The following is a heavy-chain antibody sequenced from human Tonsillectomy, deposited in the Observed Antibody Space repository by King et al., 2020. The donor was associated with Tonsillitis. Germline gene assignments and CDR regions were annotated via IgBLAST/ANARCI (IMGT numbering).Heavy chain of an antibody. V-gene: IGHV3-7*01. Sequence: VQLVESGGHLVQPGGSLRLSCAASGFIFSDYWMNWVRQAPGKGLEWVADISHDGSAKQYVDSVKGRFTISRDNAKNSLFLEMSSLGAADTAVYYCARDLKHTFRGFAFWGQGTLVTVSS. J-gene: IGHJ4*02. CDR1: GFIFSDYW. CDR2: ISHDGSAK. D-gene: IGHD3-10*01. CDR3: ARDLKHTFRGFAF.